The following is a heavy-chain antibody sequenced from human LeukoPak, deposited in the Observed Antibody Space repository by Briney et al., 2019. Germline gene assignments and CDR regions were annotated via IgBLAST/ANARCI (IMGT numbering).Heavy chain of an antibody. Sequence: PGGSLRLSCAASGFTFSIHGMSWVRQAPGKGLEWVSAIGGTAGGTYYADSVKGRFTISRDNSKNTLSLQMNSLGAEDTAVYYCVKDALYASGTYYSSWGQGTLVTVSS. J-gene: IGHJ5*02. CDR2: IGGTAGGT. D-gene: IGHD3-10*01. CDR1: GFTFSIHG. V-gene: IGHV3-23*01. CDR3: VKDALYASGTYYSS.